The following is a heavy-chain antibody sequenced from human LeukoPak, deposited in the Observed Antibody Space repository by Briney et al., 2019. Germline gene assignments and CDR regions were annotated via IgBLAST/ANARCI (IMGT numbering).Heavy chain of an antibody. CDR2: IHTSGNT. CDR1: GDSISSGSYY. J-gene: IGHJ4*02. Sequence: SQTLSLTCIVSGDSISSGSYYWTWLRQPAGKGLEWIGRIHTSGNTNYSPSLKSRVTISRDTSKNQFSLRLTSVTAADTAVYYCARSVAGGTFDYWGQGTLVTVSS. D-gene: IGHD6-19*01. V-gene: IGHV4-61*02. CDR3: ARSVAGGTFDY.